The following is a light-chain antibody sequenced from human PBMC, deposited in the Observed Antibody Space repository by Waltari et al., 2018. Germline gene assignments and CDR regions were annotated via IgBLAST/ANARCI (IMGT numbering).Light chain of an antibody. Sequence: DIQMTQSPSSVSASVGDRVTITCRASQKPGKAPKLLIYAASSLQSGVPSRFSGSGSGTDFTLTISSLQPEDFATYYCQQANSFPPTFGGGTKVEIK. J-gene: IGKJ4*01. CDR3: QQANSFPPT. CDR2: AAS. CDR1: Q. V-gene: IGKV1D-12*01.